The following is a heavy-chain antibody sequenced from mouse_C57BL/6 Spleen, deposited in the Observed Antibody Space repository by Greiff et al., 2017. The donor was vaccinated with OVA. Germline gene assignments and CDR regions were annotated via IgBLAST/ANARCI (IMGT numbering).Heavy chain of an antibody. V-gene: IGHV3-6*01. D-gene: IGHD2-4*01. CDR3: ARALIYYDPFDY. Sequence: EVKLVESGPGLVKPSQSLSLTCSVTGYSITSGYYWNWIRQFPGNKLEWMGYISYDGSNNYNPSLKNRISITRDTSKNQFFLKLNSVTTEDTATYYCARALIYYDPFDYWGQGTTLTVSS. CDR1: GYSITSGYY. J-gene: IGHJ2*01. CDR2: ISYDGSN.